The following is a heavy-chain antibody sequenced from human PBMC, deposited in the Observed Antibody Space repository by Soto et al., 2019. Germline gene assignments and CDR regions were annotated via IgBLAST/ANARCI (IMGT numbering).Heavy chain of an antibody. CDR2: ISSSSSYI. CDR1: GFTFSSYS. Sequence: AGGSLRLSCAASGFTFSSYSMNWVRQAPGKGLEWVSSISSSSSYIYYADSVKGRFTISRDNAKNSLYLQMNSLRAEDTAVYYCARAAQQLVSLFDYWGQGTLVTVSS. D-gene: IGHD6-6*01. J-gene: IGHJ4*02. V-gene: IGHV3-21*01. CDR3: ARAAQQLVSLFDY.